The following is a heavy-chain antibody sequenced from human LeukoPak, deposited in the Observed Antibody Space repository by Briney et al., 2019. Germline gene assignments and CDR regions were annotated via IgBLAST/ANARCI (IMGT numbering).Heavy chain of an antibody. D-gene: IGHD3-22*01. V-gene: IGHV4-30-4*01. Sequence: PSETLSLTCTVSGGSISSYYWSWIRQPPGRGLEWIGYIYYSGSTYYNPSLKSRVTISVDTSKNQFSLKLSSVTAADTAVYYCARVGAYYYDSSGSTGYFDYWGQGTLVTVSS. CDR1: GGSISSYY. J-gene: IGHJ4*02. CDR3: ARVGAYYYDSSGSTGYFDY. CDR2: IYYSGST.